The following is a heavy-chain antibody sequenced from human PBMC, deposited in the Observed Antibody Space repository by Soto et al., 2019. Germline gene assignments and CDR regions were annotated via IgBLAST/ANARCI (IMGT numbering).Heavy chain of an antibody. Sequence: GASVKVSCKASGGTFSSYTISWVRQAPGQGLEWMGRIIPILGIANYAQKFQGRVTITADKSTSTAYMELSSLRSEDTAVYYCARGDFGVVIIPRDYYMDVWGKGTTVTVSS. CDR1: GGTFSSYT. J-gene: IGHJ6*03. D-gene: IGHD3-3*01. V-gene: IGHV1-69*02. CDR2: IIPILGIA. CDR3: ARGDFGVVIIPRDYYMDV.